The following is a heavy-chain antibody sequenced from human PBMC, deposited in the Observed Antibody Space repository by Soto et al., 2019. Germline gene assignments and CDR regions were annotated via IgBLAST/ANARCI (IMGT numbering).Heavy chain of an antibody. CDR2: ISYDGSDK. CDR3: AKDSRTVDNHFDY. Sequence: QVQLVGSGGGVVQPGRSLRLSCAASGFTFSSYDMYWVRQAPGKGLEWVAVISYDGSDKYYGDSVKGRSTISRDNSKNTLYLQVNSLRAEDTAMYYCAKDSRTVDNHFDYWGQGTLVTVSS. V-gene: IGHV3-30*18. J-gene: IGHJ4*02. CDR1: GFTFSSYD. D-gene: IGHD5-12*01.